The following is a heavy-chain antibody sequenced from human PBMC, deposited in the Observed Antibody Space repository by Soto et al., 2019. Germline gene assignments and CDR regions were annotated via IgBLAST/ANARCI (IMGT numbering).Heavy chain of an antibody. D-gene: IGHD2-15*01. CDR2: IYYSGST. J-gene: IGHJ5*02. Sequence: SETLSLTCTVSGGSISSYYWSWIRQPPGKGLEWIGYIYYSGSTNYNPSLKSRVTISVDTSKNQFSLKLSSVTAADTAVYYCARRRIYCSGGKCNTCFDPWGQGTLVTVSS. V-gene: IGHV4-59*01. CDR3: ARRRIYCSGGKCNTCFDP. CDR1: GGSISSYY.